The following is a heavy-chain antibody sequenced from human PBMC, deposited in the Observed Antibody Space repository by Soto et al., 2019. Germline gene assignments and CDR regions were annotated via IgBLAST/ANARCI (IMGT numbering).Heavy chain of an antibody. V-gene: IGHV1-69*02. CDR1: GGTFSSYT. CDR3: AGSEGGYGYYYYYMDV. D-gene: IGHD5-12*01. CDR2: IIPILGIA. Sequence: ASVKVSCKASGGTFSSYTISWVRQAPGQGLEWMGRIIPILGIANYAQKFQGRVTITADKSTSTAYMELSSLRSEDTAVYYCAGSEGGYGYYYYYMDVWGKGTTVTVSS. J-gene: IGHJ6*03.